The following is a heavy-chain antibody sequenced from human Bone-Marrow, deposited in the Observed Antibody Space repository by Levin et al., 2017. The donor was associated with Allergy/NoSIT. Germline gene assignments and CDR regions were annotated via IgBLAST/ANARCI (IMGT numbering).Heavy chain of an antibody. Sequence: KPGGSLRLSCAASGFNFGNYYMNWLRQVPGKGLEWLSYIGYTSHYTNYADSVKGRFTVSRDNAKNLLYLQMDNLRAEDSAVYYCARDPAIAAVAFDIWGQGTMVTVSS. CDR2: IGYTSHYT. D-gene: IGHD6-25*01. CDR3: ARDPAIAAVAFDI. CDR1: GFNFGNYY. J-gene: IGHJ3*02. V-gene: IGHV3-11*06.